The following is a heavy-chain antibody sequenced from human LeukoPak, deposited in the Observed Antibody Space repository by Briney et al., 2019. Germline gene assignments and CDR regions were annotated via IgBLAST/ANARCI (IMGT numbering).Heavy chain of an antibody. V-gene: IGHV1-69*04. Sequence: ASVKVSCKASGGTFSSYAISWVRQAPGQGLEWMGRIIPILGIANYAQKFQGRVTITADKSTSTAYMELSSLRSEDTAVYYCASKSGRYLGDAFDIWGQGTMVTVSS. CDR1: GGTFSSYA. CDR2: IIPILGIA. CDR3: ASKSGRYLGDAFDI. D-gene: IGHD1-26*01. J-gene: IGHJ3*02.